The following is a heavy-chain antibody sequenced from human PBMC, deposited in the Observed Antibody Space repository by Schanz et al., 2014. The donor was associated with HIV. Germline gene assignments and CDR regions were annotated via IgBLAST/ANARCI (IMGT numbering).Heavy chain of an antibody. CDR1: GFIFSNYG. CDR2: LWYDGNNK. D-gene: IGHD6-19*01. J-gene: IGHJ3*02. Sequence: GQLVESGGGVVQPGRSLRLSCAVSGFIFSNYGMHWVRQAPGKGRGWEEILWYDGNNKYYGDSVKGRFTISRDNSKNTLYLQMNSLRAEDTAIYYCARSPDWAGTDAFDIWGQGTMVTVSS. V-gene: IGHV3-33*08. CDR3: ARSPDWAGTDAFDI.